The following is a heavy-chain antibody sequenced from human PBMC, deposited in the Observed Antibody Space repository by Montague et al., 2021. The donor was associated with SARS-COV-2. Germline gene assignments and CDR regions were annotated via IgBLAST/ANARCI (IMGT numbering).Heavy chain of an antibody. CDR2: ISYNGRNT. J-gene: IGHJ4*02. V-gene: IGHV3-30*03. CDR1: GFTLSSYA. D-gene: IGHD5-18*01. CDR3: AREPKPVGYSYGYTFFEY. Sequence: SLRLSCAASGFTLSSYALHWVRQAPGKGPEWVAVISYNGRNTQYGDSVKGRATISRDNSKNTLYLQVNSLRTDDTAAYYCAREPKPVGYSYGYTFFEYWGQGSLVTVSS.